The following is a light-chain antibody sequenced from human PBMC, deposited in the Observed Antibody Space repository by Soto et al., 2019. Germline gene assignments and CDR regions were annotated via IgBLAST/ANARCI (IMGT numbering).Light chain of an antibody. V-gene: IGKV1-8*01. CDR1: QGISSY. Sequence: AIRMTQSPSSLSASTGDRVTITCRASQGISSYLAWYQQKPGKAPKLLIYAASNLQSGVPSRFSGSGSGTDFTLTISSLQPEDFATYFCQHSYTTPVYSFGQGTKVDI. CDR3: QHSYTTPVYS. J-gene: IGKJ2*01. CDR2: AAS.